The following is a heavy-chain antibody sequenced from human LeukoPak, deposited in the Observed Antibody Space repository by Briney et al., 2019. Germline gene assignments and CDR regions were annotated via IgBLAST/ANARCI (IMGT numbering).Heavy chain of an antibody. CDR3: ARDRGRAICGGDCYSGYYFDY. J-gene: IGHJ4*02. D-gene: IGHD2-21*02. V-gene: IGHV1-18*01. CDR1: GYTFTSYG. Sequence: GASVKVSCKASGYTFTSYGISWVRQAPGQGLEWMGWISAYNGNTNYAQKLQGRVTMTTDTSTSTAYMELRSLRSDDTAVYYCARDRGRAICGGDCYSGYYFDYWGQGTLVTVSS. CDR2: ISAYNGNT.